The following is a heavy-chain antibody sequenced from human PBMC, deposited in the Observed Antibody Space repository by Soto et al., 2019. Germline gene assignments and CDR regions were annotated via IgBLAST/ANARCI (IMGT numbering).Heavy chain of an antibody. Sequence: ESLKISCEASGYGLANYWIGWVRQMPGKGLEWMGIIYPGDSDTRYSPSFQGHVTISVDKSISTAYLQWSSLEASDTAIYYCARAPSHGWFQHFDYWGQGTLVTVSS. CDR1: GYGLANYW. J-gene: IGHJ4*02. CDR2: IYPGDSDT. V-gene: IGHV5-51*01. CDR3: ARAPSHGWFQHFDY. D-gene: IGHD6-19*01.